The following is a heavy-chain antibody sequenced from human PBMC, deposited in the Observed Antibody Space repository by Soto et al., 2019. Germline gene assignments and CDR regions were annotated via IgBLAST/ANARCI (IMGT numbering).Heavy chain of an antibody. CDR2: IYYSGTT. J-gene: IGHJ6*03. D-gene: IGHD2-15*01. Sequence: SETLSLTCTVSGDSISSYYWSWIRQPPGRGLEWIGYIYYSGTTMYNPSLESRVTISVDTSKNQFSLSLSSVTAADTAVYYCARTRDQYCSGGSCYYYYYMDVWGKGTTVT. CDR1: GDSISSYY. V-gene: IGHV4-59*08. CDR3: ARTRDQYCSGGSCYYYYYMDV.